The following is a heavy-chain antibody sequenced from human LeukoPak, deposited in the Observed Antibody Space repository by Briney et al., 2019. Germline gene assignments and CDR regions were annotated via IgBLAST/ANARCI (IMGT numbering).Heavy chain of an antibody. Sequence: KPSETLSLTCTVSGGSISSYYWSWIRQPPGKGLEWIGYIYTIGSTNYNPSLKSRVTISVDTSKNQFSLKLSSVTAADTAVYYCARASYYDPPRAYYYYMDVWGKGTTVTVSS. D-gene: IGHD3-3*01. CDR1: GGSISSYY. CDR3: ARASYYDPPRAYYYYMDV. CDR2: IYTIGST. V-gene: IGHV4-4*09. J-gene: IGHJ6*03.